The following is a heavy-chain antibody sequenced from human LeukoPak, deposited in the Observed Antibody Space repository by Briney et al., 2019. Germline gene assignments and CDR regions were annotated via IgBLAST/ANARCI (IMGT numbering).Heavy chain of an antibody. CDR1: GFTISSYA. D-gene: IGHD6-13*01. Sequence: GGSLRLSCAASGFTISSYAMHWVRQAPGKGLEWVAVISYDGSNKYYADSVKGRFTISRDNSKNTLYLQMNSLRAEDTAVYYCARDLGAAAGTGVYWGQGTLVTVSS. CDR2: ISYDGSNK. V-gene: IGHV3-30-3*01. CDR3: ARDLGAAAGTGVY. J-gene: IGHJ4*02.